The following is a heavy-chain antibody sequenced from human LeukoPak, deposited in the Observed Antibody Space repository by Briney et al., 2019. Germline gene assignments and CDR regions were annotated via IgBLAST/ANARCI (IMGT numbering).Heavy chain of an antibody. CDR2: INHSGST. CDR3: ARGDILTSTFDY. CDR1: GGSFSGYY. J-gene: IGHJ4*02. V-gene: IGHV4-34*01. Sequence: SETLSLTCAVYGGSFSGYYWSWIRQPPGKGLEWIGEINHSGSTNYNPSLKSRVTISVDTSKNQFSLKLSSVTAADTAVYYCARGDILTSTFDYWGQGTLVTVSS. D-gene: IGHD3-9*01.